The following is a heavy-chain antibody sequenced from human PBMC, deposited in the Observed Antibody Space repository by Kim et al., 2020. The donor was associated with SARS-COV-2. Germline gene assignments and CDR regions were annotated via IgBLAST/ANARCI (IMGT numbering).Heavy chain of an antibody. J-gene: IGHJ5*02. CDR2: ISGSGGCT. CDR1: GFTFSSYA. Sequence: GGSLRLSCAASGFTFSSYAMSWVRQAPGKGLEWVSAISGSGGCTYYADSVKGRFTISRDNSKNTLYLQMNSLRAEDTAVYYCAKVTIFGRYNWFDPWGQGTLVTVSS. V-gene: IGHV3-23*01. D-gene: IGHD3-3*01. CDR3: AKVTIFGRYNWFDP.